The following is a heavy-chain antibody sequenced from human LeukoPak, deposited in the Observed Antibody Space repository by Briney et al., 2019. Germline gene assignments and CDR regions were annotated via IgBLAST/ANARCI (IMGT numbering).Heavy chain of an antibody. CDR3: ARTSYYDFWSGYYFFDY. V-gene: IGHV4-59*01. CDR1: GGSISSYY. CDR2: IYYSGST. J-gene: IGHJ4*02. D-gene: IGHD3-3*01. Sequence: SETPSLTRTVSGGSISSYYWSWIRQPPGKGLEWIGYIYYSGSTNYNPSLKSRVTISVDTSKNQFSLKLSSVTAADTAVYYCARTSYYDFWSGYYFFDYWGQGTLVTVSS.